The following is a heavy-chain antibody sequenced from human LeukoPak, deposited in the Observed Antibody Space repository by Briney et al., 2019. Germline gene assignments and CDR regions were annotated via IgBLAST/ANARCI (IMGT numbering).Heavy chain of an antibody. CDR1: GFTFSTYW. J-gene: IGHJ5*02. Sequence: PGGSLRLSCAASGFTFSTYWMSWVRQAPGKGLVWVSRINSDGSSTSYADSVKGRFTISRDNAKNTLYLQMNSLRAEDTAVYYCARGGTVTTNNWFDPWGQGTLVTVSS. V-gene: IGHV3-74*01. D-gene: IGHD4-17*01. CDR3: ARGGTVTTNNWFDP. CDR2: INSDGSST.